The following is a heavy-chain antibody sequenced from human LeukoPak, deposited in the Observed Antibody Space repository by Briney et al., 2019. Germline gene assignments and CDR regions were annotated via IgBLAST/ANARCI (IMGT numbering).Heavy chain of an antibody. V-gene: IGHV3-23*01. CDR2: ITGGGDNT. Sequence: PGGSLRLSVAASGFTFSSYAMIGVRQAPGKGLEWVSTITGGGDNTFYADSVTGRFTISRDNSKNTLYLQMNSLRAEDTAVYYCAKDGSSSWYYFDYWGQGTLVTVSS. CDR1: GFTFSSYA. D-gene: IGHD3-10*01. J-gene: IGHJ4*02. CDR3: AKDGSSSWYYFDY.